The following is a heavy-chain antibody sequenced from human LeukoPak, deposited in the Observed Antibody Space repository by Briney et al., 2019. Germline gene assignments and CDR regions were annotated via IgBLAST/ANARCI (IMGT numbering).Heavy chain of an antibody. J-gene: IGHJ4*02. V-gene: IGHV3-53*01. CDR1: GFTVSSNY. Sequence: GGSLRLSCAASGFTVSSNYMSWVRQAPGKGLEWVSVIYSGGSTYYADSVKGRFTISRDNSKNTLYLQMNSLRAEDTAVYYCARGRDGYNYFDYWGQGTLVTVSS. D-gene: IGHD5-24*01. CDR2: IYSGGST. CDR3: ARGRDGYNYFDY.